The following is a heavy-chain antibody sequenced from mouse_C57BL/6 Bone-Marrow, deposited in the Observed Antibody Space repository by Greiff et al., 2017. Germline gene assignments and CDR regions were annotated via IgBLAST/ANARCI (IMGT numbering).Heavy chain of an antibody. J-gene: IGHJ4*01. CDR1: GYTFTSYG. CDR3: AAIYYYGSSYYYAMDY. V-gene: IGHV1-81*01. CDR2: IYPRSGNT. Sequence: VQLQESGAELARPGASVKLSCKASGYTFTSYGISWVKQRTGQGLEWIGEIYPRSGNTYYNEKFKGKATLTADKSSSTAYMELRSLTSEDSAVYFCAAIYYYGSSYYYAMDYWGQGTSVTVSS. D-gene: IGHD1-1*01.